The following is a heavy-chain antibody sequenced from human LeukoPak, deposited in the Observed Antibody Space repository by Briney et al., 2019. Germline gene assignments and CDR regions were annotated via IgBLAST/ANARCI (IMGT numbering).Heavy chain of an antibody. J-gene: IGHJ4*02. V-gene: IGHV5-51*01. Sequence: GDSLKISCQISGYSFTNYWIGWVRQLPGKGLEWIGIIFPGDSDTHYSPSFQGQVTLSVDMSYTTAHLQWASLKASDSAIYYCVRHQRSTYHFDYWGQGALVTVSS. CDR1: GYSFTNYW. CDR2: IFPGDSDT. CDR3: VRHQRSTYHFDY. D-gene: IGHD3-10*01.